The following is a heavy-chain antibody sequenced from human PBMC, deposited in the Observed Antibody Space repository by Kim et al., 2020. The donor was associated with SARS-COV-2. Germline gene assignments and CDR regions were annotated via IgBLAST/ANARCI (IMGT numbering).Heavy chain of an antibody. CDR1: GDSFTTFS. D-gene: IGHD3-16*01. V-gene: IGHV1-3*01. Sequence: ASVKVSCKASGDSFTTFSMHWVRQAPGQRLEWMGWIHAANGNTVYAESFHGRITISRDTSAETVYMELSSLTSTDTAMYYCTKELSYGGLAFGSWGQGTLVSVSS. CDR3: TKELSYGGLAFGS. J-gene: IGHJ5*01. CDR2: IHAANGNT.